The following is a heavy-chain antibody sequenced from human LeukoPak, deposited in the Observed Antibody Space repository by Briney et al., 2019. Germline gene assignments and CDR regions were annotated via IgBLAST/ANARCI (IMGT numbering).Heavy chain of an antibody. V-gene: IGHV4-30-2*01. CDR2: VYHSGST. CDR1: GGSISSGGYY. D-gene: IGHD2-2*01. Sequence: SETLSLTCTVSGGSISSGGYYWSWIRQPPGKGLEWIGYVYHSGSTYYNPSLKSRVTISVDRSKNQFSLKLSSVTAADTAVYYCARERERVGSSTSSYDYWGQGTLVTVSS. CDR3: ARERERVGSSTSSYDY. J-gene: IGHJ4*02.